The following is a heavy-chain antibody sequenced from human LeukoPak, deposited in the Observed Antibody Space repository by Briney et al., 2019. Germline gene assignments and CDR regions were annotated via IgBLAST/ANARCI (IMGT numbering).Heavy chain of an antibody. J-gene: IGHJ5*02. V-gene: IGHV1-46*01. D-gene: IGHD2-2*02. CDR1: GYTFTSYY. CDR2: INPSGGST. CDR3: ARERDIVVVPAAIHSWFDP. Sequence: RASVKVSCKASGYTFTSYYMHWVRQAPGQGLEWMGIINPSGGSTSYAQKFQGRVTMTRDTSTSTVYMELSSLRSEDTAVYYCARERDIVVVPAAIHSWFDPWGQGTLVTVSS.